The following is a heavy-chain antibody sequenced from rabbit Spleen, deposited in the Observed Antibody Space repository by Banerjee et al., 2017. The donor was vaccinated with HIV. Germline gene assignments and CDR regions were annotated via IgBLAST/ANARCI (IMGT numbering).Heavy chain of an antibody. Sequence: LEESGGGLVQPEGSLALTCKASGFDFSSYGVSWVRQAPGKGLEWIGYIDPVFASTSYANWVNGRFTISSHNAQNTLYLQLNSLTAADTATYFCVREAAGDFNLWGPGTLVTVS. J-gene: IGHJ4*01. CDR1: GFDFSSYG. V-gene: IGHV1S47*01. CDR2: IDPVFAST. CDR3: VREAAGDFNL. D-gene: IGHD4-1*01.